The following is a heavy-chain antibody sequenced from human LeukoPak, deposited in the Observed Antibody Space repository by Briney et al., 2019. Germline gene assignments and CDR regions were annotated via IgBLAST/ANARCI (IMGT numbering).Heavy chain of an antibody. Sequence: RASVKVSCKASGYTFTGYYMHWVRQAPGQGLEWMGWINPNSGGTNYAQKFQGRVTMTRDTSISTVYMELSRLRSDDTAVYYCARDQTYYYDSSGYYYATPFFDYWGQGTLVTVSS. J-gene: IGHJ4*02. CDR1: GYTFTGYY. V-gene: IGHV1-2*02. D-gene: IGHD3-22*01. CDR3: ARDQTYYYDSSGYYYATPFFDY. CDR2: INPNSGGT.